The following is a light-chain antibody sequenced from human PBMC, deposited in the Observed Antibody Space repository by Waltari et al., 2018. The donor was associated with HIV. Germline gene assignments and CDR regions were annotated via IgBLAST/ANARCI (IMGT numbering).Light chain of an antibody. CDR2: AAS. Sequence: DVQMTQSPSSLSASVGDRVAITCRASQGIGSDLAWYQQKPGKVPKLLIYAASTLQSGVPCRFSGSGSGTDFTLTITSLQTEDLAFYYCQRYDRAPYTFGPGTKLELK. CDR3: QRYDRAPYT. V-gene: IGKV1-27*01. CDR1: QGIGSD. J-gene: IGKJ2*01.